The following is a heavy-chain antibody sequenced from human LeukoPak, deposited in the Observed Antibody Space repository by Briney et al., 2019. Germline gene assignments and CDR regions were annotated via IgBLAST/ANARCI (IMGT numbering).Heavy chain of an antibody. J-gene: IGHJ4*02. D-gene: IGHD3-22*01. CDR2: ISSSSSYI. CDR1: GFTFSSYS. CDR3: ARPPKSDSSGYYFPFDY. V-gene: IGHV3-21*01. Sequence: GGSLRLSCAASGFTFSSYSMNWVRQAPGKGLEWVSSISSSSSYIYYADSVKGRFTIFRDNAKNSLYLQMNSLRAEDTAVYYCARPPKSDSSGYYFPFDYWGQGTLVTVSS.